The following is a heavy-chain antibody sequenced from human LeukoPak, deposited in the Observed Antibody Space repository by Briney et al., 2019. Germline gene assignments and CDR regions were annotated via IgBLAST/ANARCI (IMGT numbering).Heavy chain of an antibody. J-gene: IGHJ4*02. D-gene: IGHD5-12*01. V-gene: IGHV3-21*01. CDR3: ARDGGYGPPIDY. CDR2: ISSSSSYI. Sequence: GGSLRLSCAASGFTFSSYSMNWVRQAPGKGLEWVSSISSSSSYIYYADSVKGRFTISRDNAKNSLYLQMNRLRAEDTAVYYCARDGGYGPPIDYWGQGTLVTVSS. CDR1: GFTFSSYS.